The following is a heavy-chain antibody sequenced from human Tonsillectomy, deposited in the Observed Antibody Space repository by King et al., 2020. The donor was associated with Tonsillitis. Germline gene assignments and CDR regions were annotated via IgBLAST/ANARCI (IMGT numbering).Heavy chain of an antibody. CDR2: ISYDGSNK. CDR3: ARGVLLRFLEWLSRPYGMDV. Sequence: VQLVESGGGVVQPGRSLRLSCAASGFPFSSYAMHWVRQAPGKGLEWVAVISYDGSNKYYADSVKGRFTISRDNSKNTLYLQMNSLRAEDTAVYYCARGVLLRFLEWLSRPYGMDVWGQGTTVTVSS. V-gene: IGHV3-30-3*01. J-gene: IGHJ6*02. D-gene: IGHD3-3*01. CDR1: GFPFSSYA.